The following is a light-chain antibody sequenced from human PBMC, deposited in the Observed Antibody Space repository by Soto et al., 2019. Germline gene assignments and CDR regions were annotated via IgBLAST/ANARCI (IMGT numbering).Light chain of an antibody. Sequence: QSVLTQPPSASGSPGQSVTISCTGTSSDVGGYNYVSWYQQHPGGAPKLMIYEVSKRPSGVPDRFSGSKSGNTASLTVSGLQTEDEADYYCSSYAGSNNQVFGTGTKLTVL. V-gene: IGLV2-8*01. CDR1: SSDVGGYNY. J-gene: IGLJ1*01. CDR3: SSYAGSNNQV. CDR2: EVS.